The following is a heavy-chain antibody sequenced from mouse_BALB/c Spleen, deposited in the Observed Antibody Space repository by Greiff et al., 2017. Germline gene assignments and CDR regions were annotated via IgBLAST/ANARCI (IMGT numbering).Heavy chain of an antibody. D-gene: IGHD4-1*01. V-gene: IGHV5-12-2*01. Sequence: DVQLVESGGGLVQPGGSLKLSCAASGFTFSSYTMSWVRQTPEKRLEWVAYISNGGGSTYYPDTVKGRFTISRDNAKNTLYLQMSSLKSEDTAMYYCARDGWDGYLDYWGHGTTLTVSS. J-gene: IGHJ2*01. CDR1: GFTFSSYT. CDR2: ISNGGGST. CDR3: ARDGWDGYLDY.